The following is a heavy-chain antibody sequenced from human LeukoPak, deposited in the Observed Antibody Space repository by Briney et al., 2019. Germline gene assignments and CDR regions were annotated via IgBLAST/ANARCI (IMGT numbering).Heavy chain of an antibody. CDR2: IRSKANSYAT. D-gene: IGHD4-17*01. CDR1: GFTFSGSA. V-gene: IGHV3-73*01. CDR3: TTRAYGPGGDNWFDP. J-gene: IGHJ5*02. Sequence: GGSLRLPCAASGFTFSGSAMHWVRQASGKGLEWVGRIRSKANSYATAYAASVKGRFTISRDDSKNTAYLQMNSLKTEDTAVYYCTTRAYGPGGDNWFDPWGQGTLVTVSS.